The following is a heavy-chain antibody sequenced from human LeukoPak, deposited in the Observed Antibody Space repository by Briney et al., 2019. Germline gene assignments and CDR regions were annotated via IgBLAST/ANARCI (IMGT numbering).Heavy chain of an antibody. D-gene: IGHD2-2*01. CDR1: GFTFSSPG. CDR2: ISGAGDST. Sequence: GGTLRLSCAASGFTFSSPGMSWVRQTPAKGLEWVSGISGAGDSTYYADSVKGRFTISRDNPKNTLYLQLNSLGAEDTAVYYCAREAYCSSTNCYFDYWGQGTLVTVSS. J-gene: IGHJ4*02. V-gene: IGHV3-23*01. CDR3: AREAYCSSTNCYFDY.